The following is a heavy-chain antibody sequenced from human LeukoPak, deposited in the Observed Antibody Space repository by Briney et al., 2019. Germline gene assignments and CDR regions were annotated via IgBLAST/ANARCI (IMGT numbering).Heavy chain of an antibody. V-gene: IGHV3-7*01. CDR3: ARSRPERYSSGWYYFDY. Sequence: GGSLRLSCAASGFTFSSYWMSWVRQAPGKGLEWVANIKQDGSEKYYVDSVKGRFTISRDNAKNSLYLQMNSLRAEDTAVYYCARSRPERYSSGWYYFDYWGQGTLVTVSS. CDR1: GFTFSSYW. D-gene: IGHD6-19*01. CDR2: IKQDGSEK. J-gene: IGHJ4*02.